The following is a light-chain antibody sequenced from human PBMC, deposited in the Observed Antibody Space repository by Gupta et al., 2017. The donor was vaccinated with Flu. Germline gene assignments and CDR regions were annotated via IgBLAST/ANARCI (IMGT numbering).Light chain of an antibody. Sequence: DSQMTQSSSSLSASVGDRVTITCRASQSISSYLNWYQQTPGKAPKFLIYSASNLQSGVSSRFSGSGSGTDFTLTISSLQPEDFATYYCQQSYTTPLTFGGGTKVEIK. V-gene: IGKV1-39*01. CDR2: SAS. CDR1: QSISSY. CDR3: QQSYTTPLT. J-gene: IGKJ4*01.